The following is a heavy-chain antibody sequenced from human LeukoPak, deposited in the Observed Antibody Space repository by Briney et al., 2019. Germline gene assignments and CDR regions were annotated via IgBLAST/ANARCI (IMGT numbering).Heavy chain of an antibody. CDR2: ISSSGSTI. Sequence: GGSLRLSCAASGFTFSDYYMSWIRQAPGKGLEWVSYISSSGSTIYYADSVKGRFTISRDNAKNSLYLQMNSLRAEDTAVYYCAREAPRSLVYSWATGDAFDIWGQGTMVTVSS. CDR3: AREAPRSLVYSWATGDAFDI. D-gene: IGHD1-26*01. J-gene: IGHJ3*02. CDR1: GFTFSDYY. V-gene: IGHV3-11*01.